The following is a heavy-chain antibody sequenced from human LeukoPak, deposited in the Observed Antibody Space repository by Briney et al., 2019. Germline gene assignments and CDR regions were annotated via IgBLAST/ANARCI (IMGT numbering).Heavy chain of an antibody. Sequence: SETLSLTCSVSGGSISSLYWSWIRQPPGKGLEWIGYIYLTGSTNYNPSLKSRVTMFVDMSKNQFTLRLSSVNAADTAVYYCARHRAYSSSSPFDYWGQGTLVTVSS. V-gene: IGHV4-59*08. CDR3: ARHRAYSSSSPFDY. J-gene: IGHJ4*02. CDR1: GGSISSLY. CDR2: IYLTGST. D-gene: IGHD6-6*01.